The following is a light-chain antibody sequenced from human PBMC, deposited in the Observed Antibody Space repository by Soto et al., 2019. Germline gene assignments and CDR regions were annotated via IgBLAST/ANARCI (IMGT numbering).Light chain of an antibody. V-gene: IGKV1-39*01. J-gene: IGKJ2*01. CDR2: AAY. Sequence: DIQMTQSPSSLSGSVGDTVTITRRASQTISNYLNWYQQKPGKAPKLMIYAAYSLQSGVPSTFSGSGSGTDFTLTISSLQLEDFATSYCQQSFSTPLFTCGQGTKVDIK. CDR3: QQSFSTPLFT. CDR1: QTISNY.